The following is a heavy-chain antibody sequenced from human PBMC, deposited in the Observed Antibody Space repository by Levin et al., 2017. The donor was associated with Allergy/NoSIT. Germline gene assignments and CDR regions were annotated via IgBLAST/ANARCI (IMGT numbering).Heavy chain of an antibody. V-gene: IGHV4-59*01. CDR1: GVSTTDSF. Sequence: MASETLSLTCTVSGVSTTDSFWSWLRQPPGKGLEWIGYIHHSGISKYNPSLKSRVTMSVDTSKNQLSLNLTSVTPADTAMYYCAREGGLQLHYWYFDLWGRGTLVTVSP. CDR3: AREGGLQLHYWYFDL. J-gene: IGHJ2*01. CDR2: IHHSGIS. D-gene: IGHD1-1*01.